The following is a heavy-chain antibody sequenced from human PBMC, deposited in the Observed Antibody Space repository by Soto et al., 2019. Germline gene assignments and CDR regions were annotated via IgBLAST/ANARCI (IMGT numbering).Heavy chain of an antibody. Sequence: GYLRLSCASCGFPFSSYAMSWVRQAPGKGLEWVSAISGRGDNTYYADSVKGRFTISRDNSKNTLYLQMNSLRAEDTAVYYCAISRYSSSWYYFDYWGQGTLVTVSS. J-gene: IGHJ4*02. CDR1: GFPFSSYA. CDR2: ISGRGDNT. CDR3: AISRYSSSWYYFDY. D-gene: IGHD6-13*01. V-gene: IGHV3-23*01.